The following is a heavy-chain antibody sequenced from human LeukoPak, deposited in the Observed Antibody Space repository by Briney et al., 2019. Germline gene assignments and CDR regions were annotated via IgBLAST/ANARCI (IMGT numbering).Heavy chain of an antibody. Sequence: GASVKVSCKACGYTFTSYGISWVRQAPGQGLEWMGWISAYNGNTNYAQKLQGRVTMTTDTSTSTAYMELRSLRSDDTAVYYCARVPDGWELLFPPYYYYYYGMDVWGQGTTVTVSS. CDR2: ISAYNGNT. CDR3: ARVPDGWELLFPPYYYYYYGMDV. J-gene: IGHJ6*02. V-gene: IGHV1-18*01. D-gene: IGHD1-26*01. CDR1: GYTFTSYG.